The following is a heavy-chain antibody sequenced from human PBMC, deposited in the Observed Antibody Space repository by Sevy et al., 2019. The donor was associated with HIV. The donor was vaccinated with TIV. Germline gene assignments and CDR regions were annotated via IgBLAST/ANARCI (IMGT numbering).Heavy chain of an antibody. Sequence: GGSLRLSCVASGFTVSNYWMNWVRQAPGMGLEWVAKIKEDGKETYYVDSVKGRFTISSDNAKNSRYLQVTSLRAEDKVVYYCARDKNSAMVTPLDFWGQGTLVTVSS. CDR1: GFTVSNYW. D-gene: IGHD5-18*01. CDR3: ARDKNSAMVTPLDF. CDR2: IKEDGKET. J-gene: IGHJ4*02. V-gene: IGHV3-7*03.